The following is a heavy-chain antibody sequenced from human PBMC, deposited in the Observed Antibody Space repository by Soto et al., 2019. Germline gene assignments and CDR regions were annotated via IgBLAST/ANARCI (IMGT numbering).Heavy chain of an antibody. CDR1: GGSISSYY. V-gene: IGHV4-59*01. Sequence: SDTLSLTCTVSGGSISSYYWSWIRQPPGKGLEWIGYIYYSGSTNYNPSLKSRVTISVDTSKNQFSLKLSSVTAADTAVYYCARNPTLYGDPYFDYWGQGTLVTVSS. CDR3: ARNPTLYGDPYFDY. CDR2: IYYSGST. J-gene: IGHJ4*02. D-gene: IGHD4-17*01.